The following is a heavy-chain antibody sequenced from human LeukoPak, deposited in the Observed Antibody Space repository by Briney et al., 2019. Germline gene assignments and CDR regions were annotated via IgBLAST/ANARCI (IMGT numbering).Heavy chain of an antibody. J-gene: IGHJ4*02. CDR1: GYTFTGYY. D-gene: IGHD5-18*01. CDR2: INPNSGGT. V-gene: IGHV1-2*02. CDR3: AREWRTRGYSYGYVAGVGY. Sequence: GASVKVSCKASGYTFTGYYMHWVRQAPGQGLEWMGWINPNSGGTNYAQKFQGRVTMTRDTSISTAYMELSRLRSDDTAVYYCAREWRTRGYSYGYVAGVGYWGQGTLVTVSS.